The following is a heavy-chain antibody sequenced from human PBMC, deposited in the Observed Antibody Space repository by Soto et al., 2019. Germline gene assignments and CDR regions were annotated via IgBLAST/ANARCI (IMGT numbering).Heavy chain of an antibody. CDR1: GFTFSSYW. J-gene: IGHJ4*02. D-gene: IGHD3-10*01. CDR2: INSDGSST. Sequence: GGSLRLSCAASGFTFSSYWMHWVRQAPGKGLVWVSRINSDGSSTSYADSVKGRFTISRDNAKNTLYLQMNSLRAEDTAVYYCARARGVRGVITYYFDYWGQGTLVTVSS. V-gene: IGHV3-74*01. CDR3: ARARGVRGVITYYFDY.